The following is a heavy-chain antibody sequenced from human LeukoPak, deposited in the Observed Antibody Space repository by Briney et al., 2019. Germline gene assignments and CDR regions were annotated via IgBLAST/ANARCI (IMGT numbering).Heavy chain of an antibody. CDR1: GYSFTSYL. Sequence: GESLKISCKGSGYSFTSYLIGWVRQMPGKGLEWTGIIYPGDSDTRYSPSFQGQVTISADKSISTAYLQWSSLKASDTAMYYCARLGRGSSSGITPTYYFDYWGQGTLVTVSS. J-gene: IGHJ4*02. D-gene: IGHD6-6*01. CDR3: ARLGRGSSSGITPTYYFDY. CDR2: IYPGDSDT. V-gene: IGHV5-51*01.